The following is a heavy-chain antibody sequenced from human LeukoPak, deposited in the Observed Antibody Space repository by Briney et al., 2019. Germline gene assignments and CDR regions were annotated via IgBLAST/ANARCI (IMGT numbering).Heavy chain of an antibody. CDR3: AKAMPRWQPLSSGLSDY. D-gene: IGHD2-2*01. V-gene: IGHV3-48*03. Sequence: PGGSLRLSCAASGFTLSTYEMNWVRQAPGKGLEWVAYISSSGSTIYYADSVKGRFTISRDNSKNSLYLQMNSLRTEDTALYYCAKAMPRWQPLSSGLSDYWGQGTLVTVSS. CDR1: GFTLSTYE. J-gene: IGHJ4*02. CDR2: ISSSGSTI.